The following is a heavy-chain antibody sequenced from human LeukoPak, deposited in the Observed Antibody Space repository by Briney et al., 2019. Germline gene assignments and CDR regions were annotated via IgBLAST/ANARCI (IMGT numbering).Heavy chain of an antibody. CDR2: IYYSGST. CDR1: GGSINSSSYY. Sequence: SETLSLTCTVSGGSINSSSYYWGWIRQPPGKGLEWIGSIYYSGSTYYNPSLKSRVTISVDTSKNQFSLKLSSVTAADTAVYYCARDPPQRRVDYWGQGTLVTVSS. CDR3: ARDPPQRRVDY. D-gene: IGHD5-18*01. J-gene: IGHJ4*02. V-gene: IGHV4-39*07.